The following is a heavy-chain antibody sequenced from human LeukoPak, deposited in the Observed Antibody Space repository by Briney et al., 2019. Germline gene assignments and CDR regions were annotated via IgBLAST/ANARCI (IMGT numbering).Heavy chain of an antibody. V-gene: IGHV4-34*01. CDR2: INHSGST. CDR1: GGSFSGYY. Sequence: SETLSLTCAVYGGSFSGYYWSWIRQPPGKGLEWIGEINHSGSTNYNPSLKSRVTISVDTSKNQFSLKLSSVTAADTAVYYCARHHRITIFGVVITAAANYFDYWGQGTLVTVSS. D-gene: IGHD3-3*01. J-gene: IGHJ4*02. CDR3: ARHHRITIFGVVITAAANYFDY.